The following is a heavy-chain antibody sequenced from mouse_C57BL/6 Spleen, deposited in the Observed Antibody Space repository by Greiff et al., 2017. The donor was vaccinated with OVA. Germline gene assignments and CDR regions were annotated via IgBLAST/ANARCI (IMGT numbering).Heavy chain of an antibody. CDR2: ISDGGSYT. V-gene: IGHV5-4*01. Sequence: EVKLVESGGGLVKPGGSLKLSCAASGFTFSRYAMSWVRQTPEKRLEWVATISDGGSYTYYPDNVKGRFTISRDNAKNNLYLQMSHLKSEDTAMYYCARDLLLRWYFDVWGTGTTVTVSS. CDR3: ARDLLLRWYFDV. CDR1: GFTFSRYA. J-gene: IGHJ1*03. D-gene: IGHD1-1*01.